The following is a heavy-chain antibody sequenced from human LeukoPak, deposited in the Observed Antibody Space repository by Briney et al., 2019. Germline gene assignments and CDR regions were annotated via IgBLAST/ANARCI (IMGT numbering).Heavy chain of an antibody. CDR3: AKDRQLSSGWYSLYISDFDY. CDR1: GFTFSSYG. D-gene: IGHD6-13*01. V-gene: IGHV3-23*01. Sequence: GGTLRLSCAASGFTFSSYGMSWVRQAPGKGLEWVSAISGSGGSTYYADSVKGRFTISRDNSKNTLYLQMNSLRAEDTAVYYCAKDRQLSSGWYSLYISDFDYWGQGTLVTVSS. CDR2: ISGSGGST. J-gene: IGHJ4*02.